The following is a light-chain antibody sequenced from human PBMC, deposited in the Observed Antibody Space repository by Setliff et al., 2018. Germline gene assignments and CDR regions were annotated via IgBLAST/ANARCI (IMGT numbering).Light chain of an antibody. CDR2: DVS. V-gene: IGLV2-14*03. J-gene: IGLJ1*01. Sequence: QSALAQPASVSGSPGQSITISCTGTSSDVGGYNSVSWYQQHPGKAPQLMIYDVSNRPSGVSNRFSGSKSGNTASLTISGLQAEDEADYYCSSYTSSSIFYGFGTGTKV. CDR1: SSDVGGYNS. CDR3: SSYTSSSIFYG.